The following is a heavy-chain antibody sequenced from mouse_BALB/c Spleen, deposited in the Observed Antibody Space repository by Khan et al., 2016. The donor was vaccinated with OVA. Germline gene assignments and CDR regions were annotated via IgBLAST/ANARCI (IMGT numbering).Heavy chain of an antibody. Sequence: EVQLQESGPGLVKPSQSLSLTCTVSGYSFTSCYIWNWIRQPPGNKLEWMGYISYSGCTNYNPSLKSRISITRDTSKNQFFLQLKSVTTEDTATYYCARTARIKYWGQGTTLTVSA. CDR3: ARTARIKY. V-gene: IGHV3-1*02. CDR2: ISYSGCT. CDR1: GYSFTSCYI. D-gene: IGHD3-3*01. J-gene: IGHJ2*01.